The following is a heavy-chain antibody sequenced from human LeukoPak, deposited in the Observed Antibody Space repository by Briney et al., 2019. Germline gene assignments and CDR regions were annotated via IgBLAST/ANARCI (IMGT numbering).Heavy chain of an antibody. CDR1: GYTFTDYY. J-gene: IGHJ5*02. CDR3: ARAYEYGWFAP. Sequence: ASVKVSCKASGYTFTDYYLHWVRQAPGQGLEWMGWINPKTGATNYAQKFQGRVTMTRDTSISTGNMEPSGLRSDDTAVYYCARAYEYGWFAPWGQGTLVTVSS. D-gene: IGHD3-16*01. CDR2: INPKTGAT. V-gene: IGHV1-2*02.